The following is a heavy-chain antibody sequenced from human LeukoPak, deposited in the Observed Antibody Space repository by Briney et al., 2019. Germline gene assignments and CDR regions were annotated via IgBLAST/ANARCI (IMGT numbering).Heavy chain of an antibody. CDR1: GGSFSGYY. V-gene: IGHV4-34*01. CDR3: ARDSSSGWYGGYFDY. J-gene: IGHJ4*02. D-gene: IGHD6-19*01. Sequence: PSETLSLTCAVYGGSFSGYYWSWIRQPPGKGLEWIGEINHSGSTNYNPSLKSRVTISVDTSKNQFSLKLSSVTAADTAVYYCARDSSSGWYGGYFDYWGQGTLVTVSS. CDR2: INHSGST.